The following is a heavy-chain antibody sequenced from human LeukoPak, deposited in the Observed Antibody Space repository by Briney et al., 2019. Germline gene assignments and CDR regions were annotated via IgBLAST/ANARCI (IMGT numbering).Heavy chain of an antibody. Sequence: SETLSLTCTVSGGSMRSYYWNWIRQPAGKGLEWLGRIYNTGSTDNNPSLKSRLTISVDYPKNQFSLRLNSVTAADTAVYYCARTSFDSNGYYAYFDFWGQGTLVSVSS. CDR2: IYNTGST. CDR3: ARTSFDSNGYYAYFDF. D-gene: IGHD3-22*01. CDR1: GGSMRSYY. J-gene: IGHJ4*02. V-gene: IGHV4-4*07.